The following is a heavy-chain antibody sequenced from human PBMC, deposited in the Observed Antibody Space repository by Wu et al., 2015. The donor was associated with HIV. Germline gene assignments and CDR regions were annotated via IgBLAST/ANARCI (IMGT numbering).Heavy chain of an antibody. Sequence: VQLVQSGGEVKKPGASVKVACKASGYIFSDYGINWVRQAPGEGLEWMGWISAQNGNTKYAQKFEGRVTLTTDASSSTAYMELRSLTSDDTAVYFCARGHYYDASSSPLYWGPGTGSPSRQ. D-gene: IGHD3-22*01. CDR3: ARGHYYDASSSPLY. J-gene: IGHJ4*02. CDR2: ISAQNGNT. CDR1: GYIFSDYG. V-gene: IGHV1-18*01.